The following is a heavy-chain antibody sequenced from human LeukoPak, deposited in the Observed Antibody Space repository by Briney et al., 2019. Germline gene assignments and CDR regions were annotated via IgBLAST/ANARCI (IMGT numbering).Heavy chain of an antibody. CDR3: AKGFGRGSSGYFAQ. CDR1: GFTFDDYA. J-gene: IGHJ4*02. D-gene: IGHD3-22*01. CDR2: ISWNSGSI. Sequence: PGRSLRLSCAASGFTFDDYAMHWVRQAPGKGLEWVSGISWNSGSIGYADSVKGRFTISRGNAKNSLYLQMNSLRAEDTALYYCAKGFGRGSSGYFAQWGQGTLVTVSS. V-gene: IGHV3-9*01.